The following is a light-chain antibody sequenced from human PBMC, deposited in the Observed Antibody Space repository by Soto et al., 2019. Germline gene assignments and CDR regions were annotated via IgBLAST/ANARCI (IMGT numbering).Light chain of an antibody. Sequence: DIQMTQSPSSLSASVGDRVASTCQASHHISNYLNWFQQKPGKAPKLLIYDASSLESGVPSRFSGSGSGTEFTLTISSLQPDDFATYYCQHYNSYSEAFGQGTKVDIK. J-gene: IGKJ1*01. CDR1: HHISNY. V-gene: IGKV1-5*01. CDR3: QHYNSYSEA. CDR2: DAS.